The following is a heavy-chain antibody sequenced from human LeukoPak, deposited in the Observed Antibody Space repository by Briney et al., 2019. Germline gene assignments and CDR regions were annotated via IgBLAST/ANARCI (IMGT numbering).Heavy chain of an antibody. D-gene: IGHD1-26*01. CDR3: ARSRNGAYQAFDI. CDR1: GFTFDDHG. CDR2: INWNGYST. Sequence: GGSLRLSCAASGFTFDDHGMSWVRQAPGKGLEWVSGINWNGYSTGYADSVRGRFTISRDNAKNSLYLQTNSLRAEDTALYYCARSRNGAYQAFDIWGQGTMVTVCS. V-gene: IGHV3-20*04. J-gene: IGHJ3*02.